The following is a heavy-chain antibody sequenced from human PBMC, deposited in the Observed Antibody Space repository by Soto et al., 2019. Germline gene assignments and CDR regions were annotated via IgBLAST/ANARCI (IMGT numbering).Heavy chain of an antibody. CDR3: ARHWYSSSSSFDY. D-gene: IGHD6-6*01. V-gene: IGHV4-59*08. CDR1: GGSISSYY. CDR2: IYYSGST. Sequence: SETLSLTCTVSGGSISSYYWSWIRQPPGKGLEWIGYIYYSGSTNYNPSLKSRVTISVDTSKNQFSLKLSSVTAADTAVYYCARHWYSSSSSFDYWGQGTLVTVS. J-gene: IGHJ4*02.